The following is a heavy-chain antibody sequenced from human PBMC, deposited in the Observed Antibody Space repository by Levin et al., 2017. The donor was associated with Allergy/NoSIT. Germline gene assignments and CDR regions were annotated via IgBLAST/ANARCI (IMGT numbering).Heavy chain of an antibody. Sequence: EASVKVSCKASGYTFTSYYMHWVRQAPGQGLEWMGIINPSGGSTSYAQKFQGRVTMTRDTSTSTVYMELSSLRSEDTAVYYCAREGDGIAVAPTGLDYWGQGTLVTVSS. V-gene: IGHV1-46*01. CDR3: AREGDGIAVAPTGLDY. CDR1: GYTFTSYY. J-gene: IGHJ4*02. CDR2: INPSGGST. D-gene: IGHD6-19*01.